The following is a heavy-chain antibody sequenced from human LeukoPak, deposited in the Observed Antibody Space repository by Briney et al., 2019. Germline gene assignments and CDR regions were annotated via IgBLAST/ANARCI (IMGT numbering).Heavy chain of an antibody. V-gene: IGHV5-10-1*01. CDR2: IDPSDSYT. CDR1: GSRFTSYW. D-gene: IGHD1-7*01. J-gene: IGHJ5*02. CDR3: AQSRITGTTDWFDP. Sequence: HGESLQISCQGSGSRFTSYWISWVRQLPGKGLEWMGRIDPSDSYTNYSPSFQGHVTISADKSISTAYLQWSSLKASDNAMYCCAQSRITGTTDWFDPWGQGTLVTVSS.